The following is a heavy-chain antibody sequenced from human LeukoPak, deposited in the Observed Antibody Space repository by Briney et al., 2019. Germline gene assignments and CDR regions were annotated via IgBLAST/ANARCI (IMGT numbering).Heavy chain of an antibody. CDR2: IYYSGSA. J-gene: IGHJ4*02. CDR1: GGSISTYY. D-gene: IGHD6-6*01. Sequence: SETLSLTCTISGGSISTYYWSWIRQPPGKGLEWIGYIYYSGSANYNPSLKSRVTMSVDTSKNQFSLKLSSVTAADTAVYYCANFIARAIDYWGQGTLVTVSS. CDR3: ANFIARAIDY. V-gene: IGHV4-59*01.